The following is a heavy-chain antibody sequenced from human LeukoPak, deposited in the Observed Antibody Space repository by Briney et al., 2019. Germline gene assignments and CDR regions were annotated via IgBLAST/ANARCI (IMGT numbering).Heavy chain of an antibody. V-gene: IGHV3-53*01. J-gene: IGHJ4*02. D-gene: IGHD1-26*01. CDR2: IYSGGST. CDR3: AREIYSGSYAGRDY. Sequence: GGSLRLSCTASGFTFGDYAMSWVRQAPGKGLEWVSVIYSGGSTYYADSVKGRFTISRDNSKNTLYLQMNSLRAEDTAVYYCAREIYSGSYAGRDYWGQGTLVTVSS. CDR1: GFTFGDYA.